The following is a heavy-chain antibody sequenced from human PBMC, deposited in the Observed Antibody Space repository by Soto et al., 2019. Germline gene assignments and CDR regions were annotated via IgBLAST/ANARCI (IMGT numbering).Heavy chain of an antibody. J-gene: IGHJ5*02. CDR2: IRSKAYGGTT. CDR1: GFTFGDYA. D-gene: IGHD6-19*01. Sequence: GGSLRLSSTASGFTFGDYAMSWFRQAPGKGLEWVGFIRSKAYGGTTEYAASVKGRFTISRDDSKSIAYLQMNSLKTEDTAVYYCTSAVIGSGWYDWFDPWGQGTLVTVSS. CDR3: TSAVIGSGWYDWFDP. V-gene: IGHV3-49*03.